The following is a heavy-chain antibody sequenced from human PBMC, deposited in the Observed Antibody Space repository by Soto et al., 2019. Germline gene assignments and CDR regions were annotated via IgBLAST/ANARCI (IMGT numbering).Heavy chain of an antibody. CDR3: ARTSAAGKYYYGMDV. J-gene: IGHJ6*02. V-gene: IGHV5-51*01. D-gene: IGHD6-13*01. CDR1: GYSFTSYW. Sequence: LGESLKISGKGSGYSFTSYWIGWVRQMPGKGLEWMGIIYPGDSDTRYSPSFQGQVTISADKSISTAYLQWSSLKASDTAMYYCARTSAAGKYYYGMDVWGQGTTVTVSS. CDR2: IYPGDSDT.